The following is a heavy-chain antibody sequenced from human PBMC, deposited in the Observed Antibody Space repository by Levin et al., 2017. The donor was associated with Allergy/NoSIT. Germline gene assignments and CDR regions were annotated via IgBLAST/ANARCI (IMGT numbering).Heavy chain of an antibody. CDR1: GFTFSIYS. D-gene: IGHD4-17*01. Sequence: GGSLRLSCAASGFTFSIYSMNWVRQAPGKGLEWVSYISSSGSTIHYADSVKGRFTISRDNAKNSLYLQMNSLTDDDTAVYYCARDRYGDDQFDYWGQGTLVTVSS. V-gene: IGHV3-48*02. CDR2: ISSSGSTI. CDR3: ARDRYGDDQFDY. J-gene: IGHJ4*02.